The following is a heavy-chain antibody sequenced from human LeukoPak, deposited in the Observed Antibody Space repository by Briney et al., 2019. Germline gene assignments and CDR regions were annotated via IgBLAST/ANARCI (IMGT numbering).Heavy chain of an antibody. CDR3: ARGLSQQLGGNWFDP. D-gene: IGHD6-13*01. CDR1: GGTFSSYA. J-gene: IGHJ5*02. Sequence: GASVKVSCKASGGTFSSYAISWVRQAPGQGLEWMGGIIPIFGTANYAQKFQGRVTITTDESTSTAYMELSSLRSEDTAVYYCARGLSQQLGGNWFDPWGQGTLVTVSS. V-gene: IGHV1-69*05. CDR2: IIPIFGTA.